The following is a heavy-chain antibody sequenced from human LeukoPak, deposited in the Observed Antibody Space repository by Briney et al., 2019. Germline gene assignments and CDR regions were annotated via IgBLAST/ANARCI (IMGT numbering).Heavy chain of an antibody. CDR1: GYTFIGYY. CDR3: ARLPDYGSGSYYKRGTFDY. J-gene: IGHJ4*02. Sequence: ASVKVSCEASGYTFIGYYMHWVRQAPGQGLEWMGWINPDRGGTNYAQKFQGRVTMTRDTSISTVYMELSRLRSDDTAVYYCARLPDYGSGSYYKRGTFDYWGQGTLVTVSS. CDR2: INPDRGGT. D-gene: IGHD3-10*01. V-gene: IGHV1-2*02.